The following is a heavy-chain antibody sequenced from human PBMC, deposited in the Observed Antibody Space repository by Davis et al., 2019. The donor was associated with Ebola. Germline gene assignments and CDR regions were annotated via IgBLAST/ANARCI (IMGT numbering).Heavy chain of an antibody. Sequence: SVKVSCKASGGTFSSYTISWVRQAPGQGLEWMGGLIPIFGTANYAQKFQGRVTITADESTSTAYMELSSLRSDDTAVYYCGRDMFYSPSALFFDHWGQGTLVTVPS. CDR3: GRDMFYSPSALFFDH. D-gene: IGHD6-6*01. J-gene: IGHJ4*02. CDR2: LIPIFGTA. CDR1: GGTFSSYT. V-gene: IGHV1-69*13.